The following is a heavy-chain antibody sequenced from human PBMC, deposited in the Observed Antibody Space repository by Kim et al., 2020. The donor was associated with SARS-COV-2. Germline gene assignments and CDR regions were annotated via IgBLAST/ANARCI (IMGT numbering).Heavy chain of an antibody. D-gene: IGHD5-12*01. Sequence: DSVKGRFTISRDNSKNTLYLQMNSLRAEDTAVYYCAKDIRWLRPRGYFDYWGQGTLVTVSS. J-gene: IGHJ4*02. CDR3: AKDIRWLRPRGYFDY. V-gene: IGHV3-30*02.